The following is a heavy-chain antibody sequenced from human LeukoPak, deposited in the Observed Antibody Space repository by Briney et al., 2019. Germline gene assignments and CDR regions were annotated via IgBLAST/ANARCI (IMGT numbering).Heavy chain of an antibody. CDR1: GFAFNNYA. J-gene: IGHJ4*02. V-gene: IGHV3-64*01. D-gene: IGHD5-24*01. Sequence: GGSLRLSCAASGFAFNNYAMHWVRQAPGKGLEYVSAISSNGGGTYYANSVKGRFTISRDNSKNTLYLQMGSLRAEDMAVYYCARSESGRWLQLGYWGQGTLVTVSS. CDR2: ISSNGGGT. CDR3: ARSESGRWLQLGY.